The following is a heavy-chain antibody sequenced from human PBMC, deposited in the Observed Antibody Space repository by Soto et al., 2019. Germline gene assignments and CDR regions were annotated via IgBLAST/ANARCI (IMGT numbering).Heavy chain of an antibody. CDR3: ARDRGGPRDYYYYGMDV. Sequence: SETLSLTCAVYGGSFSGYYWSWIRQPPGKGLEWIGEINHSGSTNYNPSLKSRVTISVDTSKNQFSLKLSSVTAADTAVYYCARDRGGPRDYYYYGMDVWGQGTTVTVSS. CDR1: GGSFSGYY. V-gene: IGHV4-34*01. J-gene: IGHJ6*02. D-gene: IGHD3-10*01. CDR2: INHSGST.